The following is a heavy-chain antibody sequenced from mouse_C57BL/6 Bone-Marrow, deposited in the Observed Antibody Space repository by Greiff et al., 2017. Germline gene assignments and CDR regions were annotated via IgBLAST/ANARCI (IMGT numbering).Heavy chain of an antibody. D-gene: IGHD2-3*01. CDR1: GFTFSSYG. CDR2: ISSGGSYT. J-gene: IGHJ3*01. CDR3: ARHDGYSWFAY. V-gene: IGHV5-6*01. Sequence: EVQRVESGGDLVKPGGSLKLSCAASGFTFSSYGMSWVRQTPDKRLEWVATISSGGSYTYYPDSVKGRFTISRDNAKNTLYLQMSSLKSEDTAMYYCARHDGYSWFAYWGQGTLVTVSA.